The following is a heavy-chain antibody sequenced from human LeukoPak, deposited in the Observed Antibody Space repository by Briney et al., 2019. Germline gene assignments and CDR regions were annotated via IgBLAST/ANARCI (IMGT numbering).Heavy chain of an antibody. CDR1: GGTFSSYA. CDR2: IIPIFGTA. D-gene: IGHD1-1*01. V-gene: IGHV1-69*05. J-gene: IGHJ5*02. CDR3: ARSVENWFDP. Sequence: GSSVKVSCKASGGTFSSYAISWVRQAPGQGLEWMGGIIPIFGTANYAQKFQGRVTMTRDTSTSTVYMELSSLRSEDTAVYYCARSVENWFDPWGQGTLVTVSS.